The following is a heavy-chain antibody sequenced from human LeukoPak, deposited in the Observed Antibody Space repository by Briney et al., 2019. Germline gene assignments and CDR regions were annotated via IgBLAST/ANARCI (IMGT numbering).Heavy chain of an antibody. V-gene: IGHV3-23*01. CDR2: IFPSGGEI. CDR1: GFTFSIYG. J-gene: IGHJ4*02. D-gene: IGHD2-8*02. Sequence: GGSLRLSCAASGFTFSIYGMNWVRQSPGKGLEWVSSIFPSGGEIHYADSVRGRFTISRDNSKSTLSLQMNSLRAEDTAIYYCATYRQVLLPFESWGQGTLVTVSS. CDR3: ATYRQVLLPFES.